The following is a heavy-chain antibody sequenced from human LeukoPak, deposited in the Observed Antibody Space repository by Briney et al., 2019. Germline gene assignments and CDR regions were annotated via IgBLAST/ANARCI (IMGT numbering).Heavy chain of an antibody. Sequence: ASVKVSCKASGYTFTSYDINWVRQATGQGIEWMGWMNPNSGNTGYAQKFQGRVTMTRNTSISTAYMELSSLRSEDTAVYCCARGRDYYGSGSPNDAFDIWGQGTMVTVSS. V-gene: IGHV1-8*01. J-gene: IGHJ3*02. CDR3: ARGRDYYGSGSPNDAFDI. CDR2: MNPNSGNT. CDR1: GYTFTSYD. D-gene: IGHD3-10*01.